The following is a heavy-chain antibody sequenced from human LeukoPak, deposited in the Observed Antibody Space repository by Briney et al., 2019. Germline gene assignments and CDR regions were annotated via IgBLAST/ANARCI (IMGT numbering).Heavy chain of an antibody. CDR3: ARVFSGTYLNYHHFDY. J-gene: IGHJ4*02. CDR2: IKQDASEK. CDR1: GFIFSSYW. D-gene: IGHD1-26*01. V-gene: IGHV3-7*01. Sequence: GGSLRLSCSASGFIFSSYWMSWVRQAPGKGLEWVATIKQDASEKYYVDSVEGRFIISRDNAKNSLYLQVNSLRAEDTAIYHCARVFSGTYLNYHHFDYWGQGTLVTVSS.